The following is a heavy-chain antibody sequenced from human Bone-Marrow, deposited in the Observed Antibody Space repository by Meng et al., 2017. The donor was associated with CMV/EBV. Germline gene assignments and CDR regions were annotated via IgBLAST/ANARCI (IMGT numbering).Heavy chain of an antibody. CDR1: GFTVSSNY. V-gene: IGHV3-53*01. Sequence: GESLKISCTVSGFTVSSNYMNWVRRAPGKGLEWVSVIYSGGSTYYADSVKGRFTISRDNSKNTLYLQMNSLRAEDTAVYYCARRGGGFDYWGPGTLVNVAS. J-gene: IGHJ4*02. CDR2: IYSGGST. CDR3: ARRGGGFDY. D-gene: IGHD3-10*01.